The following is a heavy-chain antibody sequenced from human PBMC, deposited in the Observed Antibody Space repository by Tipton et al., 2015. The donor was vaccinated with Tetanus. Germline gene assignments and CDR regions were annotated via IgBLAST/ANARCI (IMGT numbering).Heavy chain of an antibody. V-gene: IGHV3-74*01. D-gene: IGHD6-13*01. CDR3: VRVGYLQPEYFFDS. Sequence: LSLTCTVSGGSISGYYWSWIRQPPGKGLVGVSRISRDGSRTTYADSVKGRLTISRDNAKNTLYLQMNNLRAEDTAVYYCVRVGYLQPEYFFDSWGQGTLVTVSS. J-gene: IGHJ4*02. CDR2: ISRDGSRT. CDR1: GGSISGYY.